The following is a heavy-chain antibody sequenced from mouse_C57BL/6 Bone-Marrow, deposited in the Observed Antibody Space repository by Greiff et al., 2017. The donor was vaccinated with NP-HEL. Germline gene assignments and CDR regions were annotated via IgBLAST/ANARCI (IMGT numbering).Heavy chain of an antibody. J-gene: IGHJ2*01. CDR3: ARSGLYYYGRIDY. Sequence: VKVVESGAELMKPGASVKLSCKATGYTFTGYWIEWVKQRPGHGLEWIGEILPGSGSTNYNEKFKGKATFTADTSSNTAYMQLSSLTTDDSAIYYCARSGLYYYGRIDYWGQGTTLTVSS. V-gene: IGHV1-9*01. CDR1: GYTFTGYW. CDR2: ILPGSGST. D-gene: IGHD1-1*01.